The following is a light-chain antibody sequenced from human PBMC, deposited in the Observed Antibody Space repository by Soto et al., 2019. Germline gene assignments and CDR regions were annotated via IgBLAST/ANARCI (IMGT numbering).Light chain of an antibody. CDR3: MQGTHWPLT. Sequence: VVMTQSPLSLPVTLGQPASISCRSSESLVYSDGNIYLTWFHQRPGQSPRRLIYKTSNRDSGVPDRFGGSGSGTDFTLQISRVEAEDVGVYYCMQGTHWPLTFGQGTRLEIK. J-gene: IGKJ5*01. CDR1: ESLVYSDGNIY. CDR2: KTS. V-gene: IGKV2-30*01.